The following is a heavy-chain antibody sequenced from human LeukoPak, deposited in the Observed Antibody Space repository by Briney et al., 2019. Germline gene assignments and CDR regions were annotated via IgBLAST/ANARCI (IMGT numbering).Heavy chain of an antibody. CDR3: GKVESAYCSGVNCFFTWFDT. CDR1: GGTFTSYA. CDR2: IIPIFGTT. V-gene: IGHV1-69*13. Sequence: GASVKVSCKASGGTFTSYAVSWVRQAPGQGLEWMGGIIPIFGTTNYAQTFQDRVTITADEPPRTVYLELSSLRSEDTAVYYCGKVESAYCSGVNCFFTWFDTWGQGTLVTVSS. J-gene: IGHJ5*02. D-gene: IGHD2-15*01.